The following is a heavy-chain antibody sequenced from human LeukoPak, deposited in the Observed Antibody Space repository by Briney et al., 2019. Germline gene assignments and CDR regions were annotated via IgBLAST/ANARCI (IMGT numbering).Heavy chain of an antibody. J-gene: IGHJ3*02. CDR2: IYSGGST. Sequence: GGSLRLSCVASGFTISSNYMSWVRRAPGKGLEWVSVIYSGGSTYYANSVKGRFTISRDTSKNTLYLQMNSLRPEDTAVYYCAREAEAFDIWGQGTMVTVSS. CDR1: GFTISSNY. V-gene: IGHV3-66*01. CDR3: AREAEAFDI.